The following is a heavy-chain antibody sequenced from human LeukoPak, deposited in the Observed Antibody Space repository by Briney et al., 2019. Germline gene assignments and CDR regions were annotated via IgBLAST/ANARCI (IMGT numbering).Heavy chain of an antibody. V-gene: IGHV1-69*05. D-gene: IGHD1-14*01. CDR3: ARDFAGTTLGDAFDI. CDR2: IIPIFGTA. Sequence: SVKVSCKASGGTFSSYAISWVRQAPGQGLEWMGGIIPIFGTANCAQKFQGRVTITTDESTSTAYMELSSLRSEDTAVYYCARDFAGTTLGDAFDIWGQGTMVTVSS. CDR1: GGTFSSYA. J-gene: IGHJ3*02.